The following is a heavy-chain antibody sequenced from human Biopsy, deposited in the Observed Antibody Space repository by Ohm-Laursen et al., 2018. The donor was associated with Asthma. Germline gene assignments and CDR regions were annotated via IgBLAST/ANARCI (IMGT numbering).Heavy chain of an antibody. CDR3: ARIKIRIGAGTDRYFDL. CDR1: GYPFTDYY. D-gene: IGHD3-16*01. CDR2: IDPNSGGT. V-gene: IGHV1-2*06. Sequence: ASVKVSCKASGYPFTDYYVHWVRQAPGQGLEWMGRIDPNSGGTNYAQKFLGRVTMTRDTSVNTAFMVLSRLRSDDTAVYYCARIKIRIGAGTDRYFDLWGRGALVTVSS. J-gene: IGHJ2*01.